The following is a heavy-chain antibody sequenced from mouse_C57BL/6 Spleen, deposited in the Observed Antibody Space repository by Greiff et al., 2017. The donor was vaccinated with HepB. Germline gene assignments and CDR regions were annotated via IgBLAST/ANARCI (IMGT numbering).Heavy chain of an antibody. V-gene: IGHV1-80*01. J-gene: IGHJ2*01. CDR3: ARLVTTGYFDY. CDR2: IYPGDGDT. CDR1: GYAFSSYW. D-gene: IGHD2-2*01. Sequence: QLQQSGAELVKPGASVKISCKASGYAFSSYWMNWVKQRPGKGLEWIGQIYPGDGDTNYNGKFKGKATLTADKSSSTAYMQLSSLTSEDSAVYFCARLVTTGYFDYWGQGTTLTVSS.